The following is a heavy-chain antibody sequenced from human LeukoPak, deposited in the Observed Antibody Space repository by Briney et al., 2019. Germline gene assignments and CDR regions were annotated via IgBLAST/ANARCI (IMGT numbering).Heavy chain of an antibody. CDR3: GRDALVGYFSYYYMDV. D-gene: IGHD2-15*01. Sequence: SETLSLTCTVSGGAITSHYWTWIRQSPVKGLEWVGDISNSGSTSYNPSLKSRVTISIDTSKNQFSLKLSSVTAADTAVYYCGRDALVGYFSYYYMDVWGKGTTVTVSS. V-gene: IGHV4-59*11. CDR1: GGAITSHY. CDR2: ISNSGST. J-gene: IGHJ6*03.